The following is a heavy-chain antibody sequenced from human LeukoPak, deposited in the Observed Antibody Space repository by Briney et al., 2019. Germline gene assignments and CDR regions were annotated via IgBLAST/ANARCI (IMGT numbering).Heavy chain of an antibody. Sequence: SGGSLRLSCVVSGFTFSSYWMSWVRQAPGKGLEWVANIKQDGSEKYYVDSVKGRFTISRDNAKNSLYLQMNSLRAEDTAVYYCARGGYSYGYHYWGQGTLVTVPS. CDR1: GFTFSSYW. CDR3: ARGGYSYGYHY. V-gene: IGHV3-7*01. D-gene: IGHD5-18*01. CDR2: IKQDGSEK. J-gene: IGHJ4*02.